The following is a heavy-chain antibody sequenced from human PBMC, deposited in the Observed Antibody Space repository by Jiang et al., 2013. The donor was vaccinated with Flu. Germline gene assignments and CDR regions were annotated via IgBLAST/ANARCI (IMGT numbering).Heavy chain of an antibody. D-gene: IGHD2-2*01. CDR2: INHSGST. Sequence: LLKPSETLSLTCAVYGGSFSGYYWSWIRQPPGKGLEWIGEINHSGSTNYNPSLKSRVTISVDTSKNQFSLKLSSVTAADTAVYYCARDNCSSTSCHFDPWGQGTLVTVSS. CDR3: ARDNCSSTSCHFDP. CDR1: GGSFSGYY. J-gene: IGHJ5*02. V-gene: IGHV4-34*01.